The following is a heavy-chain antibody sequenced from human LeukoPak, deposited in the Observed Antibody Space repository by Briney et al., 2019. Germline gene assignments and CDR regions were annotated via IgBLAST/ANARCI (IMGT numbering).Heavy chain of an antibody. Sequence: GGSLRLSCAASGFTFSSSAMSWVRQVPGKGLEWVSGISASGGSTSYADSVKGRFTISRDNSKNTLYLQMNSLRAEDTAVYYCALWGATGYFDYWGQGTLVTVSS. J-gene: IGHJ4*02. D-gene: IGHD1-26*01. V-gene: IGHV3-23*01. CDR2: ISASGGST. CDR3: ALWGATGYFDY. CDR1: GFTFSSSA.